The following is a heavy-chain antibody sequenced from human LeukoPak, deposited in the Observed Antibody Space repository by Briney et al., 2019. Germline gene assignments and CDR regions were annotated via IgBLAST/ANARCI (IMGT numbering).Heavy chain of an antibody. CDR2: IYAGGNT. J-gene: IGHJ4*02. CDR3: AREVYSSTWFDL. D-gene: IGHD6-13*01. Sequence: GGSLRLSCVVSGFSFSDHYMDWVRQVPGKGLEWVSVIYAGGNTYYADSVKERFTISRDNSRNTLYLQMNSLRGDDTAVYYCAREVYSSTWFDLWGQGTLVTVSS. V-gene: IGHV3-66*01. CDR1: GFSFSDHY.